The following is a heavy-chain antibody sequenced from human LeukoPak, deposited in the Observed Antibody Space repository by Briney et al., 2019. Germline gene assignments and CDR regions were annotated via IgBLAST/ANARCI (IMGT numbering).Heavy chain of an antibody. V-gene: IGHV3-11*01. D-gene: IGHD1-26*01. CDR1: GFTFSDYY. CDR2: ISSSGSTI. CDR3: AREIVGAAYYDAFDI. J-gene: IGHJ3*02. Sequence: GGSLRLSCAASGFTFSDYYMSWIRQAPGKGLEWVSYISSSGSTIYYADSVKGRFTNSRDNAKNSLYLQMNSLRAEDTAVYYCAREIVGAAYYDAFDIWGQGTLVTVSS.